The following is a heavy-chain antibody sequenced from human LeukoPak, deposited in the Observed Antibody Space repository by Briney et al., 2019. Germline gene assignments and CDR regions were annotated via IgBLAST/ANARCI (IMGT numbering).Heavy chain of an antibody. CDR1: GFTFSSYW. J-gene: IGHJ4*02. CDR2: IKQDGSEK. CDR3: ARDSPPYYDSSGDALLHY. V-gene: IGHV3-7*01. Sequence: QPGGSLRLSCAASGFTFSSYWMSWVRQAPGKGLEWVANIKQDGSEKYYVDSVKGRFTISRDNAKNSLYLQMNSLRAEDTAVYYCARDSPPYYDSSGDALLHYWGQGTLVTVSS. D-gene: IGHD3-22*01.